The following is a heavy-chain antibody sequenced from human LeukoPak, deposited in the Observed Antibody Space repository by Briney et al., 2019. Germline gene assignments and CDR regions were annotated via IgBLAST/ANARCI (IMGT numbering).Heavy chain of an antibody. J-gene: IGHJ5*02. D-gene: IGHD2-2*01. CDR2: IYYSGST. V-gene: IGHV4-61*01. Sequence: SETLSLTCTVSGGSISSSSYYWSWIRQPPGKGLEWIGYIYYSGSTNYNPSLKSRVTISVDTSKNQFSLKLSSVTAADTAVYYCARVRSTSWFDPWGQGTLVTVSS. CDR1: GGSISSSSYY. CDR3: ARVRSTSWFDP.